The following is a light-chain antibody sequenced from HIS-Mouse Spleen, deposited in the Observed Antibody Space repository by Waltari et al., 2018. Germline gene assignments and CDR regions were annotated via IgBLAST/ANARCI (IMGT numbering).Light chain of an antibody. J-gene: IGLJ1*01. CDR1: SSDVGGYNY. V-gene: IGLV2-14*03. Sequence: QSALTQPASVSGSPGQSITISCTGTSSDVGGYNYVSWYQQHPGKAPKLMIYDVSNRPSGGSNRFSVSKSGNTASLTISGLQAEDEADYYCSSYTSSSTLVFGTGTKVTVL. CDR2: DVS. CDR3: SSYTSSSTLV.